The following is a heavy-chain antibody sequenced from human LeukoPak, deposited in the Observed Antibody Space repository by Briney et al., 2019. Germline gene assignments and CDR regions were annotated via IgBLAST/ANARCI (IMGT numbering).Heavy chain of an antibody. CDR3: ARQRAAAYSYFDY. CDR1: GGSISSYY. D-gene: IGHD6-13*01. Sequence: PSETLSLTCTVSGGSISSYYWSWIRQPPGKGLEWIAYIYYSGSTDYNPSLKSRVTISLDTSKNQFSLKLSSVTAADTAVYYCARQRAAAYSYFDYWGQGTLVTVSS. J-gene: IGHJ4*02. CDR2: IYYSGST. V-gene: IGHV4-59*08.